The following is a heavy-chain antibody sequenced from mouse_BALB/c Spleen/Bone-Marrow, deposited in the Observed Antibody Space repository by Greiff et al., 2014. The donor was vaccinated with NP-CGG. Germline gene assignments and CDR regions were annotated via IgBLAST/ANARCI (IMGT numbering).Heavy chain of an antibody. V-gene: IGHV5-17*02. Sequence: EVQLVESGGGLVQPGGSRKLSCAASGFTFSSFGMHWVRQAPERGLEWVAYISSGSSTIFYADTVKGRFTISRDNPKNTLFLQMTSLGSEDTAMYYCTRGGNWEDFDYWGQGTTLTVSS. CDR1: GFTFSSFG. J-gene: IGHJ2*01. CDR2: ISSGSSTI. D-gene: IGHD4-1*01. CDR3: TRGGNWEDFDY.